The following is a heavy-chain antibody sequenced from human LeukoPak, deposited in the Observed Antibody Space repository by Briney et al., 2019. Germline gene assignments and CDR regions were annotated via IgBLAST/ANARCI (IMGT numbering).Heavy chain of an antibody. V-gene: IGHV1-18*01. CDR2: ISAYNGNT. Sequence: ASVKVSCKASGYTFTSYGISWVRQAPGQGLEWMGWISAYNGNTNYAQKLQGRVTMTTDTSTSTAYMELRRLRYDDTAVYYCARAPGVLLWFGELSPTDYWGQGTLVTVSS. CDR1: GYTFTSYG. CDR3: ARAPGVLLWFGELSPTDY. D-gene: IGHD3-10*01. J-gene: IGHJ4*02.